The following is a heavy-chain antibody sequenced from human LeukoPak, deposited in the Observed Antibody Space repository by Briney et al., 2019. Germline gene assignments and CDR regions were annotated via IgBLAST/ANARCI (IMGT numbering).Heavy chain of an antibody. V-gene: IGHV3-48*03. D-gene: IGHD1-26*01. CDR3: ARTSGSPAYYFDY. CDR2: ISSSGSTI. CDR1: GFTFSSYE. Sequence: GGSLRLSCAASGFTFSSYEMNWVRQAPGEGLEWVSYISSSGSTIYYADSVKGRFTISRDNAKNSLYLQMNSLRAEDTAVYYCARTSGSPAYYFDYWGQGTLVTVSS. J-gene: IGHJ4*02.